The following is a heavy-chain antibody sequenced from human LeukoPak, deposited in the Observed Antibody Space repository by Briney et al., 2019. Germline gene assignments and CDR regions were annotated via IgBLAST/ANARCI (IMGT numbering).Heavy chain of an antibody. V-gene: IGHV4-4*07. CDR2: IYTSGST. Sequence: SETLSLTCTVSGGSISSYYWSWIRQPAGKGLEWIGRIYTSGSTNYNPSLKSRVTMSVDTSKNQFSLKLSSVTAADTAVYYCARDGDYDILTGYLHAFDIWGQGTMVTVSS. J-gene: IGHJ3*02. CDR3: ARDGDYDILTGYLHAFDI. CDR1: GGSISSYY. D-gene: IGHD3-9*01.